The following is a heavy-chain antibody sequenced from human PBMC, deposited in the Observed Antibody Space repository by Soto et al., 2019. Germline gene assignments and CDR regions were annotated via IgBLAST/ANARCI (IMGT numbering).Heavy chain of an antibody. CDR3: AAKVRVTNYHCYGIDV. Sequence: QVQLVESGGGVVQPGRALRLSCAAAGFSFNTSGMHWVRQAPGKGLEWVAVIAFDGSQEFYGDSVRGRFTISRDNSKNELLMQMTGVTPEETAVYCCAAKVRVTNYHCYGIDVWGEGTTVTVSS. V-gene: IGHV3-30*03. D-gene: IGHD2-21*02. CDR1: GFSFNTSG. CDR2: IAFDGSQE. J-gene: IGHJ6*04.